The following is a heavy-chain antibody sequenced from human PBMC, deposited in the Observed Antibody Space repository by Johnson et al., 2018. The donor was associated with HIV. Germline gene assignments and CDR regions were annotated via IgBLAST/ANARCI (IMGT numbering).Heavy chain of an antibody. Sequence: QVQLVESGGGVVQPGMSLRLSCAASGFTFSSYGMHWVRQAPGKGLEWVAVISYDGSNKYFADSVKGRFTISRDNSKNTLYLQMNSLRAEDTAVYYCAKSSSATYYGDAFDMWGQGTMVTVSS. CDR3: AKSSSATYYGDAFDM. CDR2: ISYDGSNK. CDR1: GFTFSSYG. V-gene: IGHV3-30*18. D-gene: IGHD3-10*01. J-gene: IGHJ3*02.